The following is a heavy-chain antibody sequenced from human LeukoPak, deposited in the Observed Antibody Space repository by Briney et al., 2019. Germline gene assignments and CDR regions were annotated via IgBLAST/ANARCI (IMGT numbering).Heavy chain of an antibody. CDR1: GYRFTSYG. Sequence: ASVKVSCKASGYRFTSYGISWVRQAPGQGLEWMGWISAYNGNTNYAQKLQGRVTMTTDTSTSTAYMELRSLRSDDTAVYYCARGGDGDILTGLVFDYWGQEPWSPSPQ. CDR2: ISAYNGNT. V-gene: IGHV1-18*01. CDR3: ARGGDGDILTGLVFDY. J-gene: IGHJ4*01. D-gene: IGHD3-9*01.